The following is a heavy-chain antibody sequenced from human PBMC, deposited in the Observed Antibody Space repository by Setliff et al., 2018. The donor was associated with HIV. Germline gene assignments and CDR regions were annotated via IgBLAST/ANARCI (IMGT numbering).Heavy chain of an antibody. CDR1: GLTFSGYA. D-gene: IGHD5-18*01. CDR2: IRSKAYGGTT. Sequence: PGGSLRLSCAASGLTFSGYAMSWVRQAPGKGLEWVGFIRSKAYGGTTEYAASVKDRFTVSRDDSKSIAYLQINSLKTEDTAVYYCTRDKGYAFDIWGQGTMVTVSS. CDR3: TRDKGYAFDI. V-gene: IGHV3-49*04. J-gene: IGHJ3*02.